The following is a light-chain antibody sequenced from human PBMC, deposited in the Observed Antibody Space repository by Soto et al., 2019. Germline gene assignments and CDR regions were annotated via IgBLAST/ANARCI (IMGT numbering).Light chain of an antibody. V-gene: IGLV2-14*01. CDR2: EVT. J-gene: IGLJ1*01. CDR3: SSYTNVNTRACV. Sequence: QSALTQPASVSGSPGQSITISCTGTSGDIGSYNRVSWYQQHPGKAPKLIIYEVTDRPSGVSSRFSGSKSGNTASLNISGLQAEDEAEYYCSSYTNVNTRACVFGTGTKVT. CDR1: SGDIGSYNR.